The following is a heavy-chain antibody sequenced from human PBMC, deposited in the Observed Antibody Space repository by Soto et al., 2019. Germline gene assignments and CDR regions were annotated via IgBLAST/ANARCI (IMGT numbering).Heavy chain of an antibody. CDR2: IYYSGNT. CDR3: ARGLRYAMIPAR. J-gene: IGHJ4*02. Sequence: PSETLSLTCTVSGGSINSANYYWSWIRQHPGKGLEWIGYIYYSGNTNYNPSLKSRVTISVDTSKNQFSLKLSSVTAADTAVYYCARGLRYAMIPARWGQGTLVTVSS. D-gene: IGHD2-8*01. CDR1: GGSINSANYY. V-gene: IGHV4-31*03.